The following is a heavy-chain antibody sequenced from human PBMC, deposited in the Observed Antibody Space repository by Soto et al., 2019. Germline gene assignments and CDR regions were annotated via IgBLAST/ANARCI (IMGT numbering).Heavy chain of an antibody. CDR1: VYTLTRYA. J-gene: IGHJ6*02. CDR3: ERDRILEWLDYYYYGMDV. CDR2: INAGNGNT. D-gene: IGHD3-3*01. Sequence: SVKFSCKAPVYTLTRYAMHWVRQAPGQRLEWMGWINAGNGNTKYSQKFQGRVTITRDTSASTAYMELSSLRSEDTAVYYCERDRILEWLDYYYYGMDVWGQGTTVTVS. V-gene: IGHV1-3*01.